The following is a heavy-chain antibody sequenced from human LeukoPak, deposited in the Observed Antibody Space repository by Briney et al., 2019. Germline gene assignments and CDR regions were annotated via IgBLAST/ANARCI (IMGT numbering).Heavy chain of an antibody. V-gene: IGHV4-59*08. CDR1: GGSISSYY. CDR3: ARAKYYYDSSGYIYYFDY. CDR2: IYYSGST. J-gene: IGHJ4*02. Sequence: SETLSLTCTVSGGSISSYYWSWIRQPPGKGLEWIRYIYYSGSTYYNPSLKSRVTISVDTSKNQFSLKLSSVTAADTAVYYCARAKYYYDSSGYIYYFDYWGQGTLVTVSS. D-gene: IGHD3-22*01.